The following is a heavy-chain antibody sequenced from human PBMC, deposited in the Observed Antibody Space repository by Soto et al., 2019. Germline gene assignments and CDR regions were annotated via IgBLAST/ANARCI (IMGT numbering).Heavy chain of an antibody. D-gene: IGHD5-18*01. J-gene: IGHJ4*02. V-gene: IGHV3-66*04. CDR3: ARHGYSYGGGYFDY. CDR1: GFTVSSNY. CDR2: IYSGGSA. Sequence: GGSLRLSCAASGFTVSSNYMSWVRQAPGKGLEWVSVIYSGGSAYYADSVKGRFTIPRDNSKNTLYLQMNSLRAEDTAMYYCARHGYSYGGGYFDYWGQGTLVTVSS.